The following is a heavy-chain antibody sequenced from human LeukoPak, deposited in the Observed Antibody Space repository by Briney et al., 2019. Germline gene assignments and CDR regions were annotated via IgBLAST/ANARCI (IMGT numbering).Heavy chain of an antibody. CDR2: ISSSSSYI. V-gene: IGHV3-21*01. CDR1: GFTFNNYN. D-gene: IGHD5-18*01. J-gene: IGHJ4*02. CDR3: ARDSYGYKLDY. Sequence: PGGSLRLSCAASGFTFNNYNMNWVRQAPGKGLEWVSSISSSSSYIYYADSVKGRFTISRDNAKNSLYLQMNSLRAEDTAVYYCARDSYGYKLDYWGQGTLVTVSS.